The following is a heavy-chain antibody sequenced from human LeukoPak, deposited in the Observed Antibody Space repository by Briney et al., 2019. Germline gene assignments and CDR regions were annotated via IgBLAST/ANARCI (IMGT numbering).Heavy chain of an antibody. J-gene: IGHJ3*02. CDR1: GFTFSTFA. D-gene: IGHD3-22*01. V-gene: IGHV3-23*01. CDR2: ISSSGSGT. CDR3: ARLPVPSMIDHRRAFDI. Sequence: PGGSLRLSCAASGFTFSTFAMSWVRQAPGKGLEWVSTISSSGSGTYYADSVKGRFTISRDNSNNALYLQMNSLRAEDTAVYYCARLPVPSMIDHRRAFDIWGQGTMVTVSS.